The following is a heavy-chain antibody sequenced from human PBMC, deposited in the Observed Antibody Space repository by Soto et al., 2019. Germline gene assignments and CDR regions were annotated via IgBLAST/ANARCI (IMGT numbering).Heavy chain of an antibody. J-gene: IGHJ4*02. D-gene: IGHD6-13*01. CDR3: AHGQAAAGAVWFDY. CDR2: IYWDDDK. V-gene: IGHV2-5*02. CDR1: GFSLTTSGVG. Sequence: QITLKESGPTLVKPTQTLTLTCTFSGFSLTTSGVGVGWLRQPPGKALEWLALIYWDDDKRYSPSLKSRLTITKDTSKNQVVLTMTNMDPVDTATYYCAHGQAAAGAVWFDYWGQGTLVTVSS.